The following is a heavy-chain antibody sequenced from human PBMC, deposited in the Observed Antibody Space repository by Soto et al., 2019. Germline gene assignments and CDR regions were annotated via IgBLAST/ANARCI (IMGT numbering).Heavy chain of an antibody. CDR3: ARGLKKFGSRPRYYYYYMDV. CDR1: GGSFSGYY. CDR2: INHGGST. J-gene: IGHJ6*03. Sequence: SETLSLTCAVYGGSFSGYYWSWIRQPPGKGLEWIGEINHGGSTNYNPSLKSRVTISVDTSKNQFSLKLSSVTAADTAVYYCARGLKKFGSRPRYYYYYMDVWGKGTTVTVSS. V-gene: IGHV4-34*01. D-gene: IGHD3-16*01.